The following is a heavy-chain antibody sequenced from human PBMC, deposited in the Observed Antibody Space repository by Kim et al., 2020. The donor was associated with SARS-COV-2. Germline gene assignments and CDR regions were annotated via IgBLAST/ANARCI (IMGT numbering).Heavy chain of an antibody. CDR2: ISGSGSVS. CDR1: GFTFNSEA. D-gene: IGHD3-3*01. Sequence: GGSLRLSWAASGFTFNSEAMTWVRQAPGKGLEGVSIISGSGSVSHYGDSVRGRFTVSWDNSKNTVYLQLKSLRAEDTAVYYCAKSEYGSSWFFDYWGQGTLVTVSS. J-gene: IGHJ4*02. CDR3: AKSEYGSSWFFDY. V-gene: IGHV3-23*01.